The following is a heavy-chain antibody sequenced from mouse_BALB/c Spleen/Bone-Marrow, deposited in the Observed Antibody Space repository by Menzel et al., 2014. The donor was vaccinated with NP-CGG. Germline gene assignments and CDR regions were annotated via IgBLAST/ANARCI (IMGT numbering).Heavy chain of an antibody. J-gene: IGHJ3*01. CDR1: GYSFTTYW. D-gene: IGHD2-3*01. CDR3: ARYDGPAWFAY. V-gene: IGHV1S81*02. CDR2: INPSNGRT. Sequence: VQRVESGAELVKPGASVRLSCKASGYSFTTYWIHWVKQRPGQGLEWIGEINPSNGRTNYNEKFKSKATLTVDKSSSTAYMQLSSLTSEDSAVYYCARYDGPAWFAYWGQGTLDTVSA.